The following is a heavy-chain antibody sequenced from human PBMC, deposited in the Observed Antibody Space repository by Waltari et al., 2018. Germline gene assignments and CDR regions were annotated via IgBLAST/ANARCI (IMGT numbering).Heavy chain of an antibody. CDR3: ARFSKSANWFDP. CDR1: GDSISSSGYF. J-gene: IGHJ5*02. D-gene: IGHD3-3*02. CDR2: IYYTGST. V-gene: IGHV4-39*01. Sequence: QLQLQESGPALVKPSETLSLPCTVPGDSISSSGYFWGWIRQSPGKGLAWIWSIYYTGSTYYDPSPMRRVTISADTSKNQFSLNLSSVTAADTAVFYCARFSKSANWFDPWGQGTLVTVAS.